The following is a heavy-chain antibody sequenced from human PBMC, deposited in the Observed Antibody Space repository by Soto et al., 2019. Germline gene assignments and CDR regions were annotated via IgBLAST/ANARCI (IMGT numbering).Heavy chain of an antibody. CDR3: ARDSGIVVVPASDC. CDR2: ISAYNGNT. CDR1: GYTFAGYG. V-gene: IGHV1-18*01. J-gene: IGHJ4*02. D-gene: IGHD2-2*01. Sequence: ASVKVSCKASGYTFAGYGVSWVRQAPGQGLEWMGWISAYNGNTYYAQNLQGRVTMTTDTSTSTAYMELRSLTSDDTAVYYCARDSGIVVVPASDCWGQGTLVTVPS.